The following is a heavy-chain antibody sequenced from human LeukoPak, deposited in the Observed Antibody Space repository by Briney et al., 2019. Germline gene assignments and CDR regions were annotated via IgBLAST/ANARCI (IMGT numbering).Heavy chain of an antibody. CDR1: GFTFSSYS. V-gene: IGHV3-21*01. D-gene: IGHD6-19*01. CDR2: ISSSSSYI. J-gene: IGHJ4*02. CDR3: AGGPPAVAGMPTDY. Sequence: GGSLRLSCAASGFTFSSYSMNWVRQAPGKGLEWVSSISSSSSYIYYADSVKGRFTISRDNAKNSLYLQMNSLRAEDTAVYYCAGGPPAVAGMPTDYWGQGTLVTVSS.